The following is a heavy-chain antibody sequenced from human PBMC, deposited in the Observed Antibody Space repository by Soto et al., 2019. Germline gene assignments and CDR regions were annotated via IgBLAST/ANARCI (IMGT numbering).Heavy chain of an antibody. CDR3: ARVPYYDSSGYSPNWNWFDP. D-gene: IGHD3-22*01. CDR2: IIPIFGTA. Sequence: QVQLVQSGAEVKKPGSSVKVSCKASGGTFSSYAISWVRQAPGQGLEWMGGIIPIFGTANYAQKFQGRVTITADESTSTAYMELSSLRSEDTAVYYCARVPYYDSSGYSPNWNWFDPWGQGTLVTVSS. CDR1: GGTFSSYA. J-gene: IGHJ5*02. V-gene: IGHV1-69*01.